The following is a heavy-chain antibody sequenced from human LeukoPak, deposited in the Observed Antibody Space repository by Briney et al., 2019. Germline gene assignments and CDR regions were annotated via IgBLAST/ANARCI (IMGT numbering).Heavy chain of an antibody. Sequence: GGSLKLSCAASGFIFSDSTVHWVRQASGTGLEWVGRIRSKANNYATAYATSVQGRFALSRDDSKNTAYLQMNSLKIEDTAVYYCIRGATSGSYYGFDVWGQGATVTV. CDR1: GFIFSDST. V-gene: IGHV3-73*01. CDR3: IRGATSGSYYGFDV. D-gene: IGHD4/OR15-4a*01. CDR2: IRSKANNYAT. J-gene: IGHJ6*02.